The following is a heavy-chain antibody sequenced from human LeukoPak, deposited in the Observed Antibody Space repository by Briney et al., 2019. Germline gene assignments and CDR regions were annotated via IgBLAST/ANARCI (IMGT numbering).Heavy chain of an antibody. Sequence: SVKVSCKASGGTFSSYAISWVRQAPGQGLEWMGGIIPIFGTANYAQKFQGRVTITADESTSTAYMELSSLRSEDTAVYYCAREGYCISTSCPDAFDIWGHGTMVTVSS. CDR3: AREGYCISTSCPDAFDI. D-gene: IGHD2-2*01. J-gene: IGHJ3*02. CDR1: GGTFSSYA. CDR2: IIPIFGTA. V-gene: IGHV1-69*13.